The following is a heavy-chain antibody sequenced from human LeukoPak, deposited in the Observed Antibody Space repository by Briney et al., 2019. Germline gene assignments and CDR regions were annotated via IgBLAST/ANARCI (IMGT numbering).Heavy chain of an antibody. CDR3: AIFQGTYGDNDNDY. V-gene: IGHV1-69*13. CDR2: IIPMIDTP. Sequence: ASVKVSCKASEGTFRSNAINWVRQAPGKGLEWMGGIIPMIDTPKYAQRFQGRVTVTADDSTSTSYMVVSSLRSEDTAVYYCAIFQGTYGDNDNDYWGQGTLVTVSS. D-gene: IGHD4-17*01. J-gene: IGHJ4*02. CDR1: EGTFRSNA.